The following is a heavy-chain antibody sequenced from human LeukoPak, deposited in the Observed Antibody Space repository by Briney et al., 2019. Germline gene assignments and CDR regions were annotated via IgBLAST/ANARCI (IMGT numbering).Heavy chain of an antibody. CDR3: ATGRTWWDLLNY. V-gene: IGHV1-24*01. CDR1: GHTLTELS. D-gene: IGHD1-26*01. CDR2: LDPEAGEM. Sequence: ASVKVSCKVSGHTLTELSLHWVRQALGKGLEWMGGLDPEAGEMIYSQKFQGRVTMTEDTSTDIAYMEMSSLRSEDTAVYYCATGRTWWDLLNYWGQGTLVTVSS. J-gene: IGHJ4*02.